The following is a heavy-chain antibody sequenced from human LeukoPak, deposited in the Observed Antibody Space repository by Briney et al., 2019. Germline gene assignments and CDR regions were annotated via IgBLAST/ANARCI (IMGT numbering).Heavy chain of an antibody. D-gene: IGHD3-16*01. J-gene: IGHJ6*03. CDR2: MNTNSGNT. V-gene: IGHV1-8*01. CDR1: GYTFTSYD. Sequence: ASVTVSCKASGYTFTSYDINWVRQAPGQGLEWMGWMNTNSGNTGYAQKFQGRVTMTRDTSISTAYMELSRLRSDDTAVYYCARGSVGDYYYYYMDVWGKGTTVTISS. CDR3: ARGSVGDYYYYYMDV.